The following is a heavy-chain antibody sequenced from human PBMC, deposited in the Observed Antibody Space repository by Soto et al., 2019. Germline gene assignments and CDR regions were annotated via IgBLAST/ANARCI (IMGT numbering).Heavy chain of an antibody. Sequence: PGGSLRLSCAASGFMFSDYYMSWIRQAPGKGLEWLSYISSSGSYTNYADSVEGRFTVSRGNAEKSLSLQMNYLRAEDTAIYYCARVPYFYSSGTDYGMDVWGRGTTVTVSS. CDR3: ARVPYFYSSGTDYGMDV. CDR1: GFMFSDYY. J-gene: IGHJ6*02. V-gene: IGHV3-11*06. CDR2: ISSSGSYT. D-gene: IGHD3-10*01.